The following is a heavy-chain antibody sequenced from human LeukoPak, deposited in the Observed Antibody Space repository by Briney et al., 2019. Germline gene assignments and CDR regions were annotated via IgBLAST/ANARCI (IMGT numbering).Heavy chain of an antibody. D-gene: IGHD2-2*01. CDR1: GFTFSSYG. CDR3: AKDLLLYCSSTSCYTDY. V-gene: IGHV3-30*02. J-gene: IGHJ4*02. CDR2: IRYDGSNK. Sequence: GGSLRLSCAASGFTFSSYGMHWVRQAPGKGLEWVAFIRYDGSNKYYADSVKGRFTISRDNSKNTLYLQMDSLRAEDTAVYYCAKDLLLYCSSTSCYTDYWGQGTLVTVSS.